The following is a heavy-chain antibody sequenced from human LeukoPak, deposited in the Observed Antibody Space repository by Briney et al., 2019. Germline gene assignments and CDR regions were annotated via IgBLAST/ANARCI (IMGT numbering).Heavy chain of an antibody. Sequence: PGGSLRLSCAASGVTFSDYAMSWVRQAPGKGLDWVSGITASGDYTYYADSVKGRFTVSRDNSRNTMSLQMNSLRGEDTGVYYYGIEGKQWLAEIDYWGQGTLVTVSS. CDR3: GIEGKQWLAEIDY. CDR1: GVTFSDYA. CDR2: ITASGDYT. D-gene: IGHD6-19*01. V-gene: IGHV3-23*01. J-gene: IGHJ4*02.